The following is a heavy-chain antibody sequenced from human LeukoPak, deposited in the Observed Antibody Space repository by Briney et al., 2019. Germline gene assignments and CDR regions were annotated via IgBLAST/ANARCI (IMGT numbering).Heavy chain of an antibody. V-gene: IGHV3-30*18. CDR2: ISYDGSNK. CDR3: AKPDSTDRFYYYYGMDV. D-gene: IGHD6-13*01. Sequence: PGGSLRLSCAASGFTFSSYGMHWVRQAPGKGLEWVAVISYDGSNKYYADSVKGRFTISRDNSKNTLYLQMNSLRAEDTAVYYCAKPDSTDRFYYYYGMDVWGQGTTVTVSS. J-gene: IGHJ6*02. CDR1: GFTFSSYG.